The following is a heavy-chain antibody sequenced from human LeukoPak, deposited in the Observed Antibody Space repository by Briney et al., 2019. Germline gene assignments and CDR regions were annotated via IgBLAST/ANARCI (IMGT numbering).Heavy chain of an antibody. CDR3: ASWVQYFDDSSDYYFDY. CDR2: IYYSGST. CDR1: GGSISSSSYY. J-gene: IGHJ4*02. V-gene: IGHV4-39*07. Sequence: PSETLSLTCTVSGGSISSSSYYWGWIRQPPGKGLEWIGSIYYSGSTYYNPSLKSRVTISVDTSKNQFSLKLSSVTAADTAVYYCASWVQYFDDSSDYYFDYWGQGTLVTVSS. D-gene: IGHD3-22*01.